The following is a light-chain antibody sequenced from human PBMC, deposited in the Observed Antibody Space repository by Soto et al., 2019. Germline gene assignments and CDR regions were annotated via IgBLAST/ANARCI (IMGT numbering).Light chain of an antibody. CDR1: QTIYNNY. Sequence: IVLTQSPGTLSLSPGEGATLSCRASQTIYNNYLAWYQQKPGQAPRLLISGASNRATGIPDRFSGSGSGTDFTLTISSLEPEDFAVYYCQQRTNSPLTFGGGTKVDIK. V-gene: IGKV3D-20*02. CDR2: GAS. CDR3: QQRTNSPLT. J-gene: IGKJ4*01.